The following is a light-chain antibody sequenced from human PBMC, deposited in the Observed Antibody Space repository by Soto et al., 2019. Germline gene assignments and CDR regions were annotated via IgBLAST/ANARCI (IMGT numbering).Light chain of an antibody. CDR2: GAS. CDR1: QSVSGTY. J-gene: IGKJ1*01. Sequence: EIVLTQSPGTLSLSPGERATLSCRASQSVSGTYLAWYQQKPGQAPRLLIYGASSRATGIPDRFSGSGSGTDITLTISRLEPEDFAVYYCQQYCTSRWTGSQGTKVYIK. CDR3: QQYCTSRWT. V-gene: IGKV3-20*01.